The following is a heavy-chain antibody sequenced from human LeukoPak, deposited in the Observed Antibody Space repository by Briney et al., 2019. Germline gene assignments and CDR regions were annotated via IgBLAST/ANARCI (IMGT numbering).Heavy chain of an antibody. CDR2: IYYSGST. CDR3: ARVNLGAHDY. V-gene: IGHV4-61*01. Sequence: SQTLSLTCTVSGGSISSGSYYWSWIRQPPGKGLEWIGYIYYSGSTNYNPSLKSRVTISVDTSKNQFSLKLSSVTAADTAVYYCARVNLGAHDYWGQGTLVTVSS. CDR1: GGSISSGSYY. J-gene: IGHJ4*02. D-gene: IGHD1-26*01.